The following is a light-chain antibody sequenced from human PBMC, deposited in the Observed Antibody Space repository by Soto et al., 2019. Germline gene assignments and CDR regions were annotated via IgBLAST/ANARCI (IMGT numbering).Light chain of an antibody. V-gene: IGKV4-1*01. CDR2: WPF. CDR1: QNLLSSSNNKNY. Sequence: DIVMTQSPDSLAVSLGERATINCKSSQNLLSSSNNKNYLAWYQQKPGHPPKLLIYWPFTREFGVPDRFSGSESGTDFTLTISNLQAEDVAIYYCQQYYSVPLIFGGGTKVEIK. J-gene: IGKJ4*01. CDR3: QQYYSVPLI.